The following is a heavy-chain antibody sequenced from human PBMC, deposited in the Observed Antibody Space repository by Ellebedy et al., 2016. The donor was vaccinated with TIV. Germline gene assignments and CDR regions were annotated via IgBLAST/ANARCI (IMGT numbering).Heavy chain of an antibody. CDR2: MNPKSSDT. V-gene: IGHV1-8*01. Sequence: AASVKVSCKASGYTFTNYDIHWVRQASGQGLEGMGWMNPKSSDTVYAQKFQGRVTMARNTPMNTAYLALSSLTFDDTAVYYCTRGGTMGDHSFFDSWGQGTLVIVS. CDR3: TRGGTMGDHSFFDS. D-gene: IGHD5-18*01. J-gene: IGHJ5*01. CDR1: GYTFTNYD.